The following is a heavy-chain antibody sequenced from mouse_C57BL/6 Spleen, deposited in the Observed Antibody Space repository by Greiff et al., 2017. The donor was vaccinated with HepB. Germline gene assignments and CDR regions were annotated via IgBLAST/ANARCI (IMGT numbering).Heavy chain of an antibody. V-gene: IGHV5-6*01. CDR2: ISSGGSYT. CDR1: GFTFSSYG. D-gene: IGHD1-1*01. J-gene: IGHJ2*01. Sequence: EVNVVESGGDLVKPGGSLKLSCAASGFTFSSYGMSWVRQTPDKRLEWVATISSGGSYTYYPDSVKGRFTISRDNAKNTLYLQMSSLKSEDTAMYYCARGGSSLFDYWGQGTTLTVSS. CDR3: ARGGSSLFDY.